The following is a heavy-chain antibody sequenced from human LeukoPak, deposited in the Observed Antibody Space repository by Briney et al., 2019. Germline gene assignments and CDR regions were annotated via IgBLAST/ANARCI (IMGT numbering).Heavy chain of an antibody. CDR2: IYYSGST. V-gene: IGHV4-39*07. Sequence: SETLSLTCTVSGGSISSSSYYWGWIRQPPGKGLEWIGSIYYSGSTYSNPSLQSRVTISVDMSKNQFSLKLSSVTAADTAVYYCARNRVTGEFDYWGQGTLVTVSS. J-gene: IGHJ4*02. CDR1: GGSISSSSYY. D-gene: IGHD7-27*01. CDR3: ARNRVTGEFDY.